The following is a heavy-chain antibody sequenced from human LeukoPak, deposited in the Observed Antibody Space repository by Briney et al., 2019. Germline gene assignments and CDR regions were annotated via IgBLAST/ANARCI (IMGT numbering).Heavy chain of an antibody. J-gene: IGHJ4*02. Sequence: PGGSLRLSCAASGFTFSSYAMSWVRQTPGKGLEWVSAISGTSGTTYYADSVKGRFTTSRDISKNTLYLQMNSLGAEDTAVYYCAKRSPEWLSFGHFDQWGQGTLVTVSS. D-gene: IGHD3-3*01. CDR3: AKRSPEWLSFGHFDQ. CDR2: ISGTSGTT. V-gene: IGHV3-23*01. CDR1: GFTFSSYA.